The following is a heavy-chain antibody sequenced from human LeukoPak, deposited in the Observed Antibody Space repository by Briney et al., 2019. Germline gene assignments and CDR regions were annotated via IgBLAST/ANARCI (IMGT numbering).Heavy chain of an antibody. CDR3: ARGGIVVVTAIIDY. CDR2: INPNSGGT. D-gene: IGHD2-21*02. J-gene: IGHJ4*02. CDR1: GFTFTSNY. V-gene: IGHV1-46*01. Sequence: ASVKVSCKASGFTFTSNYLHWVRQAPGQGLEWMGIINPNSGGTSYAQRFQGRVTLTRDTSTSTVSMELSSLRSEDTAIYYCARGGIVVVTAIIDYWGQGTLVTVSS.